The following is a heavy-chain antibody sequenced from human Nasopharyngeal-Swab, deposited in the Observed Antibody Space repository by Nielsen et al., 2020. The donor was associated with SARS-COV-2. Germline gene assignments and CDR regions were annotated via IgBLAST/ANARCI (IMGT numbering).Heavy chain of an antibody. V-gene: IGHV3-23*01. CDR3: ANTGVAGTPGGFDY. CDR2: ISGSGGST. CDR1: GFTFSSYA. Sequence: GESLKISCAASGFTFSSYAMSWVRQAPGKGLEWVSAISGSGGSTCYADSVKGRFTISRDNSKNTLYLQMNSLRAEDTAVYYCANTGVAGTPGGFDYWGQGTLVTVSS. D-gene: IGHD6-19*01. J-gene: IGHJ4*02.